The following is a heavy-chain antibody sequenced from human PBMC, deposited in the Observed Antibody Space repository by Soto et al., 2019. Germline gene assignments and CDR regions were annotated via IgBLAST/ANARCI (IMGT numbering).Heavy chain of an antibody. Sequence: SVTVSCKASGGTFSSYAIIWVRQAPGQGLEWMGGIIPIFGTANYAQKFQGRVTITADESTSTAHMELSSLRNEDTAVYYCARSDGHIFNWLDSWGQGTLVTVSS. CDR2: IIPIFGTA. CDR1: GGTFSSYA. CDR3: ARSDGHIFNWLDS. J-gene: IGHJ5*01. D-gene: IGHD3-9*01. V-gene: IGHV1-69*13.